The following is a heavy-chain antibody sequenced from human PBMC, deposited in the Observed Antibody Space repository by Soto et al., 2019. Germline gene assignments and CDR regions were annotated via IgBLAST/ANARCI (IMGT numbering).Heavy chain of an antibody. J-gene: IGHJ4*02. CDR3: ATSTVSYVDIVSSTTRGYFDH. CDR2: IYPGDSDT. Sequence: PGESLKIFCEGSGYNFNTYWIVWVRQMPGKGLEWMALIYPGDSDTRYSPSFEGQVTLSVDRSISTAYLQWSSLKASDTAIYYCATSTVSYVDIVSSTTRGYFDHWGQGTLVTVSS. CDR1: GYNFNTYW. V-gene: IGHV5-51*01. D-gene: IGHD5-12*01.